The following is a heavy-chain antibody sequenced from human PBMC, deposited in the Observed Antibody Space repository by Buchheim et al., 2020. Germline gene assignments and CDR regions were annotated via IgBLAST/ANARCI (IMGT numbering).Heavy chain of an antibody. CDR1: GGSVSSGSYY. D-gene: IGHD2-15*01. CDR2: IYYSGST. CDR3: ARDRGRLGYCSGGSCDGAWFDP. J-gene: IGHJ5*02. Sequence: QVQLQESGPGLVKPSETLSLTCTVSGGSVSSGSYYWSWIRQPPGKGLEWIGYIYYSGSTNYNPSLESRVPISVDTSKNQFSLNLNSVTAADTAVYYCARDRGRLGYCSGGSCDGAWFDPWGQGTL. V-gene: IGHV4-61*01.